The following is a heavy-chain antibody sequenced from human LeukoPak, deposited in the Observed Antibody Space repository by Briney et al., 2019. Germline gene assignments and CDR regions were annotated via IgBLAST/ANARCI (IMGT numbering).Heavy chain of an antibody. J-gene: IGHJ4*02. CDR3: ARHHPYGDNFAFDY. CDR1: GGSISSYY. V-gene: IGHV4-59*08. Sequence: SETLSLTCTVSGGSISSYYWSWIRQPPGKGLEWIGYIYYSGSTNYNPSLKSRVTISVDTSKNQFSLKLSSVTAADTAVYYCARHHPYGDNFAFDYWGQGTLVTVSS. D-gene: IGHD4-23*01. CDR2: IYYSGST.